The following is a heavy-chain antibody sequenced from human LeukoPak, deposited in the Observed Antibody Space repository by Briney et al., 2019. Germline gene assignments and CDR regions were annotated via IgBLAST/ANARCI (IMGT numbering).Heavy chain of an antibody. V-gene: IGHV1-8*03. CDR1: GYTFTSYD. J-gene: IGHJ5*02. CDR3: ARGLGLMGWFDP. CDR2: MNPNSGNT. Sequence: ASVKVSCKASGYTFTSYDINWVRQATGQGLEWMGWMNPNSGNTGYAQKFQGRVTITRNTSISTAYMELSSLRSEDTAVYYCARGLGLMGWFDPWGQGTLVTVSS. D-gene: IGHD5-24*01.